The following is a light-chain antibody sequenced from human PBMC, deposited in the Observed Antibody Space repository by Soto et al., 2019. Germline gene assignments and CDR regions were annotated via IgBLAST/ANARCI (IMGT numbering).Light chain of an antibody. CDR3: SAWDGSLNGYV. CDR2: NTN. J-gene: IGLJ1*01. V-gene: IGLV1-44*01. CDR1: DSNIGRHT. Sequence: QPVLTQPPSASGTPGQRVTISCSGSDSNIGRHTVNWYQQLPGSAPRVLIYNTNQRPSGVPGRFSGSRSGNSASLAISGLQSEDEAEYYCSAWDGSLNGYVFGTGTQLTVL.